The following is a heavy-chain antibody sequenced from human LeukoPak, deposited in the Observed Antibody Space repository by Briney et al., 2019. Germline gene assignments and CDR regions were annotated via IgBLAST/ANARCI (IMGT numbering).Heavy chain of an antibody. V-gene: IGHV3-48*04. Sequence: GGSLRLSCAASGFTFSNYDMHWVRQAPGKGLEWVSYISSSGGTIYYADSVKGRFTISRDNAKNSLYLQMNSLRAEDTAVYYCARDALLPVDYWGQGTLVTVSS. CDR1: GFTFSNYD. CDR2: ISSSGGTI. CDR3: ARDALLPVDY. D-gene: IGHD3-10*01. J-gene: IGHJ4*02.